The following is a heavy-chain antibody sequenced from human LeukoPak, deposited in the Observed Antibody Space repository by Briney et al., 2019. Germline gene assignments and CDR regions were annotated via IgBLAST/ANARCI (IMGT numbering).Heavy chain of an antibody. CDR2: IKHDGSEK. J-gene: IGHJ4*02. D-gene: IGHD3-3*01. CDR1: GFIFTNYF. CDR3: ATDGGWRTSDYYLYYFEY. Sequence: GGSLRLSCAASGFIFTNYFMSWVRQAPGKGLEWVASIKHDGSEKYYVDSVRGRFTISRDNTMNSLYLQMSSLRAEDTAVYYCATDGGWRTSDYYLYYFEYWGQGTLVTYSS. V-gene: IGHV3-7*01.